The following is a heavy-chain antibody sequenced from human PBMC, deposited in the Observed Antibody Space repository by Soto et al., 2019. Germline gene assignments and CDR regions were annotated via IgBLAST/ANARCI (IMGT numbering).Heavy chain of an antibody. CDR2: IYPGDSDT. V-gene: IGHV5-51*01. CDR3: ARHSTYCGGDCYLYYGMDV. CDR1: GYSFTSYW. Sequence: PGESLKISCKRSGYSFTSYWIGWVRQMPGKGLEWMGIIYPGDSDTRYSPSFQGQVTISADKSISTAYLQWSSLKASDTAMYYCARHSTYCGGDCYLYYGMDVWGQGTTVTV. J-gene: IGHJ6*02. D-gene: IGHD2-21*02.